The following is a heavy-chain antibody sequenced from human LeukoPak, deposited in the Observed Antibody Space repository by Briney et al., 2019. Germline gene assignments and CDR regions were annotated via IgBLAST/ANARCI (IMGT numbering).Heavy chain of an antibody. CDR2: IYYSGST. CDR3: AREGYSYDSVEYYFDY. V-gene: IGHV4-59*01. D-gene: IGHD5-18*01. J-gene: IGHJ4*02. Sequence: SETLSLTCTVSGGSISSYYWSWNRQPPGKGLEWIGYIYYSGSTNYNPSLKSRVTISVDTSKNQFSLKLSSVTAADTAVYYCAREGYSYDSVEYYFDYWGQGTLVTVSS. CDR1: GGSISSYY.